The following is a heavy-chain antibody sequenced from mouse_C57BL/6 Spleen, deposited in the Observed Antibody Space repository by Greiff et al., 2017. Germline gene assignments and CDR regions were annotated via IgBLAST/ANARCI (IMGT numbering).Heavy chain of an antibody. D-gene: IGHD2-4*01. CDR2: IYPGSGST. CDR1: GYTFTSYW. Sequence: QVQLQQSGAELVKPGASVKMSCKASGYTFTSYWITWVKQRPGQGLEWIGDIYPGSGSTNDNEKFKSKATLTVDTSSSTAYMQLSILTSEDSAVYYCAAYDYDGPFGYWGQGTTLTVSS. J-gene: IGHJ2*01. CDR3: AAYDYDGPFGY. V-gene: IGHV1-55*01.